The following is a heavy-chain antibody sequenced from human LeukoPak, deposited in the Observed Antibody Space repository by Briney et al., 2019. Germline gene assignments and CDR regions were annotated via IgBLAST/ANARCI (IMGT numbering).Heavy chain of an antibody. CDR2: IKQDGSER. D-gene: IGHD5-24*01. CDR3: ARQTEGNAYNRY. Sequence: GGSLRLSCAVEGXTISSYWMTWVRQAPGKGLEWVANIKQDGSERNYVDSVKGRFTISRDNAKNSLSLQMNSLRAEDTAVYYCARQTEGNAYNRYWGQGTLVTVSS. J-gene: IGHJ4*02. CDR1: GXTISSYW. V-gene: IGHV3-7*05.